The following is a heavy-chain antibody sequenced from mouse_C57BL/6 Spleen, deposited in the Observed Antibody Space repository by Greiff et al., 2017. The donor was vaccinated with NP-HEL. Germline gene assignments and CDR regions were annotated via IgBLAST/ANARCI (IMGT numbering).Heavy chain of an antibody. V-gene: IGHV1-80*01. D-gene: IGHD2-3*01. CDR2: IYPGDGDT. J-gene: IGHJ4*01. CDR3: ARSGLGLGVDGYSLAMDY. CDR1: GYAFSSYW. Sequence: QVQLQQSGAELVKPGASVKISCKASGYAFSSYWMNWVKQRPGKGLEWIGQIYPGDGDTNYNGKFKGKATLTADKSSSTAYMQLSSLTSEDSAVYFCARSGLGLGVDGYSLAMDYWGQGTSVTVSS.